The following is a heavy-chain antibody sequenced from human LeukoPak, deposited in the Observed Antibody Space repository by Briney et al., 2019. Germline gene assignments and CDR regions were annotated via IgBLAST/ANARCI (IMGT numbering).Heavy chain of an antibody. J-gene: IGHJ4*02. CDR1: GGSFSGYY. D-gene: IGHD3-22*01. Sequence: SETLSLTCAVYGGSFSGYYWSWIRQPPGKGLEWIGEINHSGSTNYNPSLKSRVTISVDTSKNQFSLKLSPVTAADTAVYYCARGRYYYDSSGYYREYYFDYWGQGTLVTVSS. CDR3: ARGRYYYDSSGYYREYYFDY. V-gene: IGHV4-34*01. CDR2: INHSGST.